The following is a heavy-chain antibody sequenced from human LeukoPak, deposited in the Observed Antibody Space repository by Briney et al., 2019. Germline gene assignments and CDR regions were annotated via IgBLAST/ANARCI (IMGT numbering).Heavy chain of an antibody. D-gene: IGHD4/OR15-4a*01. V-gene: IGHV1-69*04. CDR3: ARDQGLLPLDY. Sequence: SVKVSCKASGGTFSSYAISWVRQAPGQGLEWMGRIIPILGIANYAQKFQGRVTITADKSTSTAYMELRSLRSDDTAVYYCARDQGLLPLDYWGQGTLVTVSS. CDR2: IIPILGIA. CDR1: GGTFSSYA. J-gene: IGHJ4*02.